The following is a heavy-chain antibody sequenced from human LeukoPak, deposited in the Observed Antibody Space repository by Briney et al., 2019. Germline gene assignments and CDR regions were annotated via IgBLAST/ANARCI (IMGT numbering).Heavy chain of an antibody. J-gene: IGHJ5*02. CDR3: ARRGDYYDSSGYYLLGGDWFDP. Sequence: SETLSLTCTVSTDSISSGSYYWGWVRQSPGQGLEWIGSIYYSGSTYYNPSLKSRVTISVDTSKNQFSLKLSSVTAADTAVYYCARRGDYYDSSGYYLLGGDWFDPWGQGTLVTVSS. V-gene: IGHV4-39*01. D-gene: IGHD3-22*01. CDR1: TDSISSGSYY. CDR2: IYYSGST.